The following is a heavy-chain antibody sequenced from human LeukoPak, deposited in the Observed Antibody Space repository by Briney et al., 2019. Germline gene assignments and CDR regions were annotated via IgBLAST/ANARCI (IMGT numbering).Heavy chain of an antibody. J-gene: IGHJ6*03. D-gene: IGHD5-18*01. V-gene: IGHV3-53*01. CDR1: GFTFSGYW. CDR3: ARGVGGYSYGLSKYYYYYMDV. Sequence: PGGSLRLSCAASGFTFSGYWMSWVRQASGKGLEWVSVIYSGGSTYYADSVKGRFTISRDNSKNTLYLQMNSLRAEDTAVYYCARGVGGYSYGLSKYYYYYMDVWGKGTTVTISS. CDR2: IYSGGST.